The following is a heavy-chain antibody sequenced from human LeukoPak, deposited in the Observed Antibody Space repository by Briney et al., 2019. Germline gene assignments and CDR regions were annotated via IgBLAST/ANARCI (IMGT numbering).Heavy chain of an antibody. CDR3: ARGEDILDAFDI. Sequence: ASVKVSCKASGYTFTGYYMHWVRQAPGQGLEWMGWINPNSGGTNYAQKFQGRVTMTRDTSISTAYMELSRLRSNDTAVYYCARGEDILDAFDIWGQGTMVTVSS. CDR1: GYTFTGYY. J-gene: IGHJ3*02. V-gene: IGHV1-2*02. CDR2: INPNSGGT.